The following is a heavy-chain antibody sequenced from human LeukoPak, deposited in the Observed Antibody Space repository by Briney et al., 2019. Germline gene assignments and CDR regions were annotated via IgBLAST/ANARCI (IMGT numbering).Heavy chain of an antibody. V-gene: IGHV3-21*01. D-gene: IGHD6-13*01. CDR3: ARVGLAAAGVDY. J-gene: IGHJ4*02. CDR2: ISSSSSYI. CDR1: GFTFSSYS. Sequence: PGGSLRLSCAASGFTFSSYSMNWVRQAPGKGLEWVSSISSSSSYIYYADSVKGRFTTSRDNAKNSLYLQMNSLRAEDTAVYYCARVGLAAAGVDYWGQGTLVTVSS.